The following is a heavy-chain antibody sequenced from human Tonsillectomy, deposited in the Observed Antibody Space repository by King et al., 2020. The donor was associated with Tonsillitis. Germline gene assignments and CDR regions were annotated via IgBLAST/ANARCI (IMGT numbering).Heavy chain of an antibody. CDR2: ISYDGSNK. Sequence: HVQLVESGGGVVQPGRSLRLSCAASGFTFSSYAMHLGRQAPGKCLDWVAVISYDGSNKYYADSVKGRFTISRDNSKNTLYLQMNSLRAEDTAVYYCARGGNVLRFLEWVIDYWGQGTLVTVSS. D-gene: IGHD3-3*01. CDR1: GFTFSSYA. J-gene: IGHJ4*02. CDR3: ARGGNVLRFLEWVIDY. V-gene: IGHV3-30-3*01.